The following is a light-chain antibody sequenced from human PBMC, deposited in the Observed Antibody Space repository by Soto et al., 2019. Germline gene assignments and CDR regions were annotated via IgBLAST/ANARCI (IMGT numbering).Light chain of an antibody. V-gene: IGKV1-5*01. CDR2: DVS. J-gene: IGKJ1*01. CDR1: QSISSW. Sequence: DIQMTQSPSTLSASVGDRVTITCRASQSISSWLACYQQKPVKAPKLLIYDVSSLESGVPSRFSGSGPGTEFTLTISSLQPVDFATYYCQQYNTFWTFGQGIKVDIK. CDR3: QQYNTFWT.